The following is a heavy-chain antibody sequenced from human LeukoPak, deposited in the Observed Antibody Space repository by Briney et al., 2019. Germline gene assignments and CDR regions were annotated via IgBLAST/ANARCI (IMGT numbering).Heavy chain of an antibody. V-gene: IGHV3-7*01. CDR2: IKQDGSEK. D-gene: IGHD2-2*02. CDR1: GFTFSSYW. Sequence: HPGGSLRLSCAASGFTFSSYWMSWVRQAPGKGLEWVANIKQDGSEKYYVDSVKGRFTISRDNAKNSLYLQMNSLRAEDTAVYYCARGEKYQLLYGIYWGQGTLVTVSS. CDR3: ARGEKYQLLYGIY. J-gene: IGHJ4*02.